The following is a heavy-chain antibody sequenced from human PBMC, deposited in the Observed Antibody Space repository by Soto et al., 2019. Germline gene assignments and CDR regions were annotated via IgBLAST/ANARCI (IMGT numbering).Heavy chain of an antibody. V-gene: IGHV3-30*18. CDR1: AFTFNNFA. J-gene: IGHJ4*02. D-gene: IGHD6-13*01. CDR2: ISSHGNDK. CDR3: AKELTSTWYPLDY. Sequence: PGGSLRLSCAASAFTFNNFAMHWVRQAPGKGLEWVTVISSHGNDKYYADSVKGRFTISSDKSKNTLYLQMNSLRAEDTAVYYCAKELTSTWYPLDYWGQGTLVTVSS.